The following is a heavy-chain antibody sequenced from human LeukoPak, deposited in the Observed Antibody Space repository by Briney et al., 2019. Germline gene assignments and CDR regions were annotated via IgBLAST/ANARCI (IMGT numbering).Heavy chain of an antibody. CDR1: GGSISSSSAY. Sequence: KPSETLSLTCTVSGGSISSSSAYWSWIRQPPGKGLEWIAYIHYSGSTNYNPSLKSRVTISVDTSKNQFALKLSSVTAADTAVYYCARAGLGGTYLNWFESWGQGTLVTVSS. J-gene: IGHJ5*01. D-gene: IGHD6-19*01. CDR3: ARAGLGGTYLNWFES. CDR2: IHYSGST. V-gene: IGHV4-61*05.